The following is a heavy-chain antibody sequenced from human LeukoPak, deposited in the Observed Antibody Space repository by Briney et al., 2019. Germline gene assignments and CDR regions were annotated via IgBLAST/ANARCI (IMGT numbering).Heavy chain of an antibody. D-gene: IGHD2-2*01. V-gene: IGHV3-49*04. CDR1: GFTFGDYA. J-gene: IGHJ6*04. CDR3: TRGDIVVVPAAMRYYYYGMDV. Sequence: GGSLRLSCPASGFTFGDYAMSWVRQAPGKGLEWVGFIRSKAYGGTTAYAASVKGRFTISRDDSKSIAYLQMNSLKTEDTAVYYCTRGDIVVVPAAMRYYYYGMDVWGKGTTVTVSS. CDR2: IRSKAYGGTT.